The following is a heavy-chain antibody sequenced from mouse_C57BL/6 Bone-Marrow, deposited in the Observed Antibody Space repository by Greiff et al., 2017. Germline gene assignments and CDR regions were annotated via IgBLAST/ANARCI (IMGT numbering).Heavy chain of an antibody. J-gene: IGHJ3*01. D-gene: IGHD2-2*01. CDR1: GFTFTDYY. CDR2: IRNTANGYNT. CDR3: ARYKDGNDAWVAY. Sequence: EVMLVESGGGLVQPGGSLSLSCAASGFTFTDYYMSWVRQPPGKALEWLGFIRNTANGYNTEYSASVKGRFTISRDNSQSILYLQMNALRAEDSATYYCARYKDGNDAWVAYWGQGTLVTVSA. V-gene: IGHV7-3*01.